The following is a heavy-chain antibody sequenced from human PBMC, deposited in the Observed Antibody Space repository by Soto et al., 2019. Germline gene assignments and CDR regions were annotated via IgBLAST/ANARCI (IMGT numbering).Heavy chain of an antibody. J-gene: IGHJ6*02. CDR3: ARQSSGYSGYSWGYYYYGMDV. Sequence: QLQLQESGPGLVKPSETLSLTCTVSGGSISSSSYYWGWIRQPPGKGLEWIGSIYYSGSTYYNPSLKSRVTISVDTSKNQFSLKLSSVTAADTAVYYCARQSSGYSGYSWGYYYYGMDVWGQGTTVTVSS. V-gene: IGHV4-39*01. D-gene: IGHD5-12*01. CDR2: IYYSGST. CDR1: GGSISSSSYY.